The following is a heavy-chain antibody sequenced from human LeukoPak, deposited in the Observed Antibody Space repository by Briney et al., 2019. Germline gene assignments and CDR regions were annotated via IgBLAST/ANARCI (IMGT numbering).Heavy chain of an antibody. J-gene: IGHJ4*02. CDR1: NYTFISYG. D-gene: IGHD3-16*02. CDR3: ARDMVRRTRYTSGGFGY. V-gene: IGHV1-18*01. CDR2: ISPYNGYT. Sequence: ASVKVSCKASNYTFISYGISWVRQAPGQGLEWMGWISPYNGYTNYAQKFQGRVTMTIDASTTTAHMELRSLTSDDTAVYYCARDMVRRTRYTSGGFGYWGQGSPVSVSS.